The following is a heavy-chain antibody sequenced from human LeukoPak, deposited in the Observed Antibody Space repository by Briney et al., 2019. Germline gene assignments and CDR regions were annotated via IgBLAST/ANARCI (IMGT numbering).Heavy chain of an antibody. J-gene: IGHJ4*02. CDR2: IRSKGNSYAT. CDR1: GFSFSASA. D-gene: IGHD2-8*01. CDR3: ARALIGYYLDY. Sequence: GGSLRLSCAASGFSFSASAMHWVRQASGKGLEWVGRIRSKGNSYATEYGASVKGRFTISRDNAKNSLYLQMNRLRAEDTAVYNCARALIGYYLDYWGQGTLVTVSS. V-gene: IGHV3-73*01.